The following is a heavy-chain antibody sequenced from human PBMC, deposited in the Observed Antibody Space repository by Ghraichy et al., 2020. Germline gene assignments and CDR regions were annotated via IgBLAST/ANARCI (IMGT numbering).Heavy chain of an antibody. CDR1: GFTFSTYA. J-gene: IGHJ6*02. Sequence: GESLRLSCAASGFTFSTYAMSWVRQAPGKGLEWVSAISVSGASTYFADSVKGRFTISRDNSKNTLYLQMNSLRAEDTAVYYCAKDRYDSPRYGMDVWGQGTTVTVS. V-gene: IGHV3-23*01. CDR3: AKDRYDSPRYGMDV. CDR2: ISVSGAST. D-gene: IGHD3-22*01.